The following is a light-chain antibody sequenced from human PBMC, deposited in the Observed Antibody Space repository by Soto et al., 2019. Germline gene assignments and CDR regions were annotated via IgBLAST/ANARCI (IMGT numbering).Light chain of an antibody. V-gene: IGLV2-14*03. CDR1: GSDVGSYNY. J-gene: IGLJ1*01. Sequence: QSALTQPASVSGSPGQSITLSCIGTGSDVGSYNYVSWYQQHPGKAPKLMIYHVTYRPSGVSNRYSGSKSGNSASLTISGLQADDEADYYCCSLTTSHTYVFGSGTKLTVL. CDR2: HVT. CDR3: CSLTTSHTYV.